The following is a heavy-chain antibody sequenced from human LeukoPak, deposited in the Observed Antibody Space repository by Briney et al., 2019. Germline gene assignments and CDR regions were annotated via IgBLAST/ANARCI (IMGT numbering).Heavy chain of an antibody. CDR2: IRNKANSHTT. V-gene: IGHV3-72*01. CDR1: GFTFSSYS. Sequence: GGSLRLSRAASGFTFSSYSMNWVRQAPGKGLEWVGRIRNKANSHTTEYAASVKGRFTISRDDSKNSLYLQMNSLKTEDTAVYYCGRSPIAVAPLDYWGQGTLVTVSS. CDR3: GRSPIAVAPLDY. J-gene: IGHJ4*02. D-gene: IGHD6-19*01.